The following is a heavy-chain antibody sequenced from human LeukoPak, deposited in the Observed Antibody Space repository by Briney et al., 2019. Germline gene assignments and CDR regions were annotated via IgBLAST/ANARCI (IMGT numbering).Heavy chain of an antibody. V-gene: IGHV3-7*01. CDR3: ARWDIRGTAHQLDY. Sequence: GGSLRLSCAASGFTLSSHWMSWVRQAPGKGLEWVANINQDESAKYYVDSVKGRFTISRDNARNSMYLQMNSLRAEDTAVYYCARWDIRGTAHQLDYWGQGTLVTVSS. CDR2: INQDESAK. J-gene: IGHJ4*02. D-gene: IGHD5-12*01. CDR1: GFTLSSHW.